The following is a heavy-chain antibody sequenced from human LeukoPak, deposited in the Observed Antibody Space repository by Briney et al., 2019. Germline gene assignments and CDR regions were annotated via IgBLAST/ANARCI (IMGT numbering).Heavy chain of an antibody. V-gene: IGHV3-7*01. Sequence: GGSLRLSCAASGFTFSSYWMRWVRQAPGKGLEWVANIKQDGSEKYYVDSVKGRFTISRDNAKNSLYLQMNSLRAEDTAVYYCASAEGYSVYYFDYWGQGTLVTVSS. CDR3: ASAEGYSVYYFDY. J-gene: IGHJ4*02. D-gene: IGHD5-18*01. CDR1: GFTFSSYW. CDR2: IKQDGSEK.